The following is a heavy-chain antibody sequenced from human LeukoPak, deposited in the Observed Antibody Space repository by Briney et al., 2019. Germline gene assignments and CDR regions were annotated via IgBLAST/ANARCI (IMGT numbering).Heavy chain of an antibody. CDR2: INTNTGNP. CDR1: GYTFTSYA. CDR3: ARVHYDILTGYFSLDY. V-gene: IGHV7-4-1*02. D-gene: IGHD3-9*01. J-gene: IGHJ4*02. Sequence: ASVKVSCKASGYTFTSYAMNWVRQAPGQGLEWMGWINTNTGNPTYAQGFTGRLVFSLDTSVSTAYLQISSLKAEDTAVYYRARVHYDILTGYFSLDYWGQGTLVTVSS.